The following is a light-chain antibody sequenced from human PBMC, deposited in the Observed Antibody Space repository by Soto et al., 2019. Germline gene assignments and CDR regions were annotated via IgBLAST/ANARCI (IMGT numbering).Light chain of an antibody. CDR2: DVS. CDR1: SSDVGGYNY. J-gene: IGLJ1*01. V-gene: IGLV2-14*01. CDR3: SSYTSSGIYV. Sequence: QSALTQPASVSGSPRQSITISCTGTSSDVGGYNYVSWYQQHPGKAPKLMIYDVSNRPSGVSDRFSGSKSANTASLTISGLQSEDEADYYCSSYTSSGIYVFGTGTKLTVL.